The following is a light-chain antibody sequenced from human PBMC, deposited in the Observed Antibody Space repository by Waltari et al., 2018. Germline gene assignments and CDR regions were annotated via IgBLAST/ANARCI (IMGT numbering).Light chain of an antibody. V-gene: IGKV3-11*01. CDR1: ESIATH. Sequence: EIVLTQSPATLSLSPGDRATLSCRASESIATHLAWFRQKPGQPPRLLIYDASTRATGIPARFSGSGFGTDFTLTISSLDPEDFAVYYCQQGSIWPLTFDGGTKVEIK. J-gene: IGKJ4*01. CDR3: QQGSIWPLT. CDR2: DAS.